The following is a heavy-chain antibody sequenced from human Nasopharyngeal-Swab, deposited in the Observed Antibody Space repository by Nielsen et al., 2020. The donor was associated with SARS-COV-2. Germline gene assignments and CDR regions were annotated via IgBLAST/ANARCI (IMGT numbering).Heavy chain of an antibody. CDR2: IYYTGST. D-gene: IGHD3-3*01. J-gene: IGHJ4*02. Sequence: SETLSLTCTVSGGSISSSNYFWGWIRQPPGKGLEWIGSIYYTGSTYYNLSLKSRVTIYVDTSKNQFSLKLSSVTAADTAVYYCARAWRITIFGVVNHFDYWGQGTLVTVSS. CDR1: GGSISSSNYF. CDR3: ARAWRITIFGVVNHFDY. V-gene: IGHV4-39*07.